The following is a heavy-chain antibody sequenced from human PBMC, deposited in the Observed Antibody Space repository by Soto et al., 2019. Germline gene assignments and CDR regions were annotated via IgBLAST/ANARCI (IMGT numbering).Heavy chain of an antibody. Sequence: ESGGGLVEPGGSLRLSCEASGFPFSSSAMNWVRQAPGKGLEWVSSISTSSGYIYFADSLRGRFTVSRDNAQNSLYLQMNSLTAEDTAVYYCARAPASYCGGDCFSMDYWGQGTLVIVSS. V-gene: IGHV3-21*01. D-gene: IGHD2-21*02. CDR2: ISTSSGYI. J-gene: IGHJ4*02. CDR1: GFPFSSSA. CDR3: ARAPASYCGGDCFSMDY.